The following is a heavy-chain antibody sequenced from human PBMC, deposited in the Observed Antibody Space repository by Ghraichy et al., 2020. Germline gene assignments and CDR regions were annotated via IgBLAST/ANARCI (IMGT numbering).Heavy chain of an antibody. Sequence: LTCAASGFTFSSYAMSWVRQAPGKGLEWVSAISGSGGSTYYADSVKGRFTISRDNSKNTLYLQMNSLRAEDTAVYYCAKDFGTNGVSWFDPWGQGTLVTVSS. CDR2: ISGSGGST. D-gene: IGHD2-8*01. CDR3: AKDFGTNGVSWFDP. CDR1: GFTFSSYA. V-gene: IGHV3-23*01. J-gene: IGHJ5*02.